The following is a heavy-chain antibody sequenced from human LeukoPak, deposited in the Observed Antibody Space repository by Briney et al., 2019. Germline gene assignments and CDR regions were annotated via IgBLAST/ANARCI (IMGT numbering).Heavy chain of an antibody. V-gene: IGHV3-74*01. CDR2: TKSDESSA. CDR3: ARHPILYYYGMDV. Sequence: GGSLRLSCAASGFTFSRYWMHWVRQVPGKGLVWVSRTKSDESSASYADFVKGRFTISRDNAKNTLYLQMNSLRGEDTAVYYCARHPILYYYGMDVWGQGTSVTVSS. J-gene: IGHJ6*02. D-gene: IGHD3-3*01. CDR1: GFTFSRYW.